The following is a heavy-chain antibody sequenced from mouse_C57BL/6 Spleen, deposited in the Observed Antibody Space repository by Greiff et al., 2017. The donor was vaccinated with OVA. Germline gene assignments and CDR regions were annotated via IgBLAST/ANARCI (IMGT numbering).Heavy chain of an antibody. V-gene: IGHV5-16*01. CDR2: INYDGSST. Sequence: EVQLVESEGGLVQPGSSMKLSCTASGFTFSDYYMAWVRQVPEKGLEWVANINYDGSSTYYLDSLKSRFIISRDNAKNILYLQMSSLKSEDTATYYCARDWHFDVWGTGTTVTVSS. J-gene: IGHJ1*03. CDR3: ARDWHFDV. CDR1: GFTFSDYY.